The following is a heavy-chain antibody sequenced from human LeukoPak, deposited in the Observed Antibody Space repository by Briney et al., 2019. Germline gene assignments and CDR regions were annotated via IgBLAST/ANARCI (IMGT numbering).Heavy chain of an antibody. CDR2: IHTSGST. CDR1: GVSISSYY. CDR3: ARELGYCSGGSCYPRPSNWFDP. Sequence: SETLSLTCTVSGVSISSYYWSWIRQPAGKGLEWIGRIHTSGSTNYNPSLKSRVTMSVDTSKNQLSLKLSSVTAADTAVYYCARELGYCSGGSCYPRPSNWFDPWGQGTLVTVSS. V-gene: IGHV4-4*07. J-gene: IGHJ5*02. D-gene: IGHD2-15*01.